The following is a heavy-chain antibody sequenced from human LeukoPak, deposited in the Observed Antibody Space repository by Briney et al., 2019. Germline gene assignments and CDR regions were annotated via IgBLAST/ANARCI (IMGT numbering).Heavy chain of an antibody. CDR2: IIPIFGTA. V-gene: IGHV1-69*05. J-gene: IGHJ3*02. Sequence: ASVKVSCKASGGTFSSYAISWVRQAPGQGLEWMGRIIPIFGTANYAQKFQGRVTITTDESTGTAYMELSSLRSEDTAVYYCARGPKGDAFDIWGQGTMVTVSS. CDR1: GGTFSSYA. CDR3: ARGPKGDAFDI.